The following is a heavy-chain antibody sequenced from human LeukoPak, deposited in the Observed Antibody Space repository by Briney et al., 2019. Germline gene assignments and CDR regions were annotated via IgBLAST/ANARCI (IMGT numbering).Heavy chain of an antibody. D-gene: IGHD3-9*01. Sequence: GGSPRLSCAASGFTFSSYAMSWVRQAPGKGLEWVSAISGSGGSTYYADSVKGRFTFSRDNSKNTLYLQMNSLRAEDTAVYYCAKEHYDILTGYYSWGQGTLVTVSS. J-gene: IGHJ5*02. CDR3: AKEHYDILTGYYS. V-gene: IGHV3-23*01. CDR2: ISGSGGST. CDR1: GFTFSSYA.